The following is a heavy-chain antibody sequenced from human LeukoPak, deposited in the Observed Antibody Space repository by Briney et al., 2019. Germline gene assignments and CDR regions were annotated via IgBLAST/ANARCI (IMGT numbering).Heavy chain of an antibody. V-gene: IGHV4-31*03. D-gene: IGHD3-22*01. CDR3: ARENPSGYYNRPIDY. J-gene: IGHJ4*02. Sequence: PSQTLSLTCTVSGGSISSGGYYWSWIRQHPGKGLEWVGYIYYSGSTYYNPSLKSRVTISVDTSKNQFSLKLSSVTAADTAVYYCARENPSGYYNRPIDYWGQGTLVTVSS. CDR1: GGSISSGGYY. CDR2: IYYSGST.